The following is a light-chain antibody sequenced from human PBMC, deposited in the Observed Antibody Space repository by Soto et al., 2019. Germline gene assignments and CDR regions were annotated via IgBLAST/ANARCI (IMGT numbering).Light chain of an antibody. CDR2: DAS. CDR1: ESISRW. J-gene: IGKJ1*01. Sequence: IQMTQSPSTLSASIGDTVTITCRASESISRWLAWYQQKPGEAPKLLIYDASTLESGVPSRFSGSGSGTDFTLIISSLQPDDFATYYCQQYRGYWTFGQGTKVEIK. CDR3: QQYRGYWT. V-gene: IGKV1-5*01.